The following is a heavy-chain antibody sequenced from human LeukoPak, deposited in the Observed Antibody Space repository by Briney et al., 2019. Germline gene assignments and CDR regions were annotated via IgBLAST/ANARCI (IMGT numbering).Heavy chain of an antibody. J-gene: IGHJ6*04. CDR3: ARDGGYCGGDCFVDV. CDR2: IYFSGST. CDR1: GDSISSANYY. Sequence: PSETLSLTCTVSGDSISSANYYWGWVRQPPGKGLEWIGSIYFSGSTYYNPSLKSRVTISVETSKVQFSLKLSSVTAADTAVYYCARDGGYCGGDCFVDVWGKGTTVTVSS. V-gene: IGHV4-39*07. D-gene: IGHD2-21*02.